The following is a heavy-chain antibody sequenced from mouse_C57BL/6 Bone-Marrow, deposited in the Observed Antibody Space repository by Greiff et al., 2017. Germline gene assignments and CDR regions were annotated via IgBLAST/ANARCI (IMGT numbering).Heavy chain of an antibody. Sequence: VQLQQSGAELVRPGASVTLSCKASGYTFTDYEMHWVKQTPVHGLEWIGAIDPETGGTAYNQKFKGKAILTADKSSSTAYMELRSLTSEDSAVYYCTPIYYDYEGDTYWGQGTLVTVSA. CDR2: IDPETGGT. J-gene: IGHJ3*01. CDR1: GYTFTDYE. D-gene: IGHD2-4*01. CDR3: TPIYYDYEGDTY. V-gene: IGHV1-15*01.